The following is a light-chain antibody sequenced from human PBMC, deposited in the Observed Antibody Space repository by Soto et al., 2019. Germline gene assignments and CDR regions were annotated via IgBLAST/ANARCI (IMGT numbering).Light chain of an antibody. CDR3: QQRSNWPSIT. CDR2: KAS. J-gene: IGKJ5*01. CDR1: QSFNTW. V-gene: IGKV1-5*03. Sequence: DIKMTQSPSTLSASVGDRVTLTCRASQSFNTWLAWYQQKPGKAPNLLVYKASSLASGVPSRFSGSGSGTEFTLTINSLEPEDFAVYYCQQRSNWPSITFGQGTRLEIK.